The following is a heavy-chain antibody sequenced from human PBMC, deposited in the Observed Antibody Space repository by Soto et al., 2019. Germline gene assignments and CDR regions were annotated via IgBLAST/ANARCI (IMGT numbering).Heavy chain of an antibody. V-gene: IGHV4-31*03. Sequence: SETLSLTCTVSGGSISSGGYYWSWIRQHPGKGLAWIGYIYYSGSTYYNPSLKSRVTMSVDTSKNQFSLKLSSVTAVDTAVYYCASRSVGASTPIDYWGQGTLVTVSS. CDR3: ASRSVGASTPIDY. D-gene: IGHD1-26*01. CDR1: GGSISSGGYY. J-gene: IGHJ4*02. CDR2: IYYSGST.